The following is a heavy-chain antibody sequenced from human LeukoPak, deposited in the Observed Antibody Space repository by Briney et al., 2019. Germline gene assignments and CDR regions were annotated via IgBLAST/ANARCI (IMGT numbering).Heavy chain of an antibody. CDR1: GFTFSSYA. V-gene: IGHV3-23*01. Sequence: GGSLRLSCAASGFTFSSYAMSWVRQAPGKGLEWVSAISGSGGSTYYADSVKGRFTITRDNSKNTRYLQMNSLRAEDTAVYYCAKASRGSSSPSGWFDPWGQGTLVTVSS. J-gene: IGHJ5*02. CDR3: AKASRGSSSPSGWFDP. D-gene: IGHD6-6*01. CDR2: ISGSGGST.